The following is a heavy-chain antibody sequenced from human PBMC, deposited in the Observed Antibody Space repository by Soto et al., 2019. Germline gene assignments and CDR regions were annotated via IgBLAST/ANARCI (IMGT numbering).Heavy chain of an antibody. Sequence: ASVKGLLQGIWIHLHQLLYALGATGPWTGLEWMGIINPSGGSTSYAQKFQGRVTMTRDTSTSTVYMELSSLRSEDTAVYYCARDPHCSGGSCYPYYYGMDVWGQGTTVTVSS. V-gene: IGHV1-46*01. CDR3: ARDPHCSGGSCYPYYYGMDV. CDR1: IHLHQLL. J-gene: IGHJ6*02. D-gene: IGHD2-15*01. CDR2: INPSGGST.